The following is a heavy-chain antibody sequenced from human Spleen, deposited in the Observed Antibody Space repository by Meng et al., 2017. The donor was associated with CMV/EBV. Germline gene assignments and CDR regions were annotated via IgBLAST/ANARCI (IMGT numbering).Heavy chain of an antibody. CDR3: ARGNDSSGYYFYWYYYYGMDV. CDR2: ISSSSSTI. D-gene: IGHD3-22*01. Sequence: GESLKISCAASGFTFSSYAMHWVRQAPGKGLEWVSYISSSSSTIYYADSVKGRFTISRDNAKNSLYLQMNSLRAEDTAVYYCARGNDSSGYYFYWYYYYGMDVWGQGTTVTVSS. J-gene: IGHJ6*02. V-gene: IGHV3-48*04. CDR1: GFTFSSYA.